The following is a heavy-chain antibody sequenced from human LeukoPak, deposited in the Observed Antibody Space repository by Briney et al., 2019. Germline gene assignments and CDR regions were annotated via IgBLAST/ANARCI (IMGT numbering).Heavy chain of an antibody. Sequence: SETLSLTCTVSGGSISSGTYYWTWIRKPAGKGLEWIGRIYNSGSTKYNPSLKSRVTMSVDTSKNQFSLKLSSVTAADTAVYYCARDTTVTKDAFDIWGQGTMVTVSS. CDR3: ARDTTVTKDAFDI. J-gene: IGHJ3*02. V-gene: IGHV4-61*02. CDR1: GGSISSGTYY. D-gene: IGHD4-17*01. CDR2: IYNSGST.